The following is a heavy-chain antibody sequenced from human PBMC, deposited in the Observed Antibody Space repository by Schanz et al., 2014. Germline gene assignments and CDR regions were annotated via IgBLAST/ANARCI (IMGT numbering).Heavy chain of an antibody. CDR3: ARGHIATYHYNSPGAFDI. CDR2: INPSSGTT. J-gene: IGHJ3*02. Sequence: QVQLVQSGAEVKKPGVSVKVSCKASGYTFTTYYIHWVRQAPGQGLEWMGKINPSSGTTRIAQNFQGRLTVTRDTSTSTVNMELSSLRSEDTAVYYCARGHIATYHYNSPGAFDIWGQGTRVTVSS. D-gene: IGHD3-10*01. CDR1: GYTFTTYY. V-gene: IGHV1-46*01.